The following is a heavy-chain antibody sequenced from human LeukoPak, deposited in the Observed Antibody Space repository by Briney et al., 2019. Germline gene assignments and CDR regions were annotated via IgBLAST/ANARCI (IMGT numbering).Heavy chain of an antibody. CDR2: ISGSGGST. V-gene: IGHV3-23*01. CDR3: ANSYSSSWFHAFDI. J-gene: IGHJ3*02. CDR1: GFTFTFRSSA. D-gene: IGHD6-13*01. Sequence: GGSLRLSCATSGFTFTFRSSAMSWVRQAPGKGLEWVSAISGSGGSTYYADSVKGRFTISRGNSKNTLYLQMNSLRAEDTAVYYCANSYSSSWFHAFDIWGQGTMVTVSS.